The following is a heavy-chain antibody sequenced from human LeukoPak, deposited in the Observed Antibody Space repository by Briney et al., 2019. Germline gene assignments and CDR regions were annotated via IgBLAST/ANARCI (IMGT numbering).Heavy chain of an antibody. CDR3: ARGGFTVTTNWFDP. D-gene: IGHD4-11*01. CDR1: GGSISSGSYY. J-gene: IGHJ5*02. V-gene: IGHV4-61*02. CDR2: IYTSGST. Sequence: SETLSLTCTVSGGSISSGSYYWSWIRQPAGKGLEWIGRIYTSGSTNYNPSLKSRVTISVDTSKNQFSLKLSSVTAADTAVYYCARGGFTVTTNWFDPWGQGTLVTVSS.